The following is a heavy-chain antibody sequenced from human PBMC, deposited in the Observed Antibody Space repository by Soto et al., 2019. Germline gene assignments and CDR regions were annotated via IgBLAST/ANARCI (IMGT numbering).Heavy chain of an antibody. CDR3: ARDNPIQLWPRGDGWFDP. D-gene: IGHD5-18*01. CDR1: GGTFSSYA. Sequence: GASVKVSCKASGGTFSSYAISWVRQAPGQGLEWMGGTIPIFGTANYAQKFQGRVTITADESTSTAYMELSSLRSEDTAVYYCARDNPIQLWPRGDGWFDPWGQGTLVTVSS. V-gene: IGHV1-69*13. CDR2: TIPIFGTA. J-gene: IGHJ5*02.